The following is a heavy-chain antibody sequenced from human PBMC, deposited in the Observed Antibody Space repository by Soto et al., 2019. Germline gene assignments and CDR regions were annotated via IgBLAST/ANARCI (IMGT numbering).Heavy chain of an antibody. Sequence: EVQLVESGGDLVQPGRSLRLSCAASGFTFEDYPMHWVRQPPGKGLEWVSGISWNSENIGYADSVKGRFTISRDNAKKSLYLQMSGLRAEDTALYFCVKDRLTVIFGLVYDGVNVWGRGTMVTVSS. CDR1: GFTFEDYP. CDR2: ISWNSENI. CDR3: VKDRLTVIFGLVYDGVNV. V-gene: IGHV3-9*01. D-gene: IGHD3-3*01. J-gene: IGHJ3*01.